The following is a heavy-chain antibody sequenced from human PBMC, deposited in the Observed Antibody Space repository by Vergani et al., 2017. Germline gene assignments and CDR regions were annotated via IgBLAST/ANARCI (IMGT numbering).Heavy chain of an antibody. CDR1: GFTFSSYA. J-gene: IGHJ4*02. V-gene: IGHV3-21*01. CDR2: ISSSSSYI. Sequence: EVQLLESGGGLVQPGGSLRLSCAASGFTFSSYAMSWVRQAPGKGLEWVSSISSSSSYIYYADSVKGRFTISRDNAKNSLYLQMNSLRAEDTAVYYCARDDSVEAAAGPLDYWGQGTLVTVSS. D-gene: IGHD6-13*01. CDR3: ARDDSVEAAAGPLDY.